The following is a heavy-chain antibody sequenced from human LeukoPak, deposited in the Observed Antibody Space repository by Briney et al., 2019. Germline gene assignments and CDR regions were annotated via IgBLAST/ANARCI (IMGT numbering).Heavy chain of an antibody. V-gene: IGHV1-8*01. CDR2: MNPNSGNT. CDR3: ARAPDYYDSSGYYSDAFDT. CDR1: GYTFTSYD. Sequence: EASVKVSCKASGYTFTSYDINWVRQATGQGLEWMGWMNPNSGNTGYAQKFQGRVTMTRNTSISTAYMELSSLRSEDTAVYYCARAPDYYDSSGYYSDAFDTWGQGTMVTVSS. J-gene: IGHJ3*02. D-gene: IGHD3-22*01.